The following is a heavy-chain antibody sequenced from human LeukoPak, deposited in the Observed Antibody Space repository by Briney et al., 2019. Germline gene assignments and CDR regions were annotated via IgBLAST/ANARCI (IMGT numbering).Heavy chain of an antibody. CDR2: IYYSGST. V-gene: IGHV4-31*03. D-gene: IGHD1-26*01. CDR1: GGSISSGGYY. CDR3: ARVGGDWFDP. Sequence: SETLSLTCTVSGGSISSGGYYWSWIRQHPGKGLEWIGYIYYSGSTYYNLSLKSRVTISVDTSKNQFSLKLSSVTAADTAVYYCARVGGDWFDPWGQGTLVTVSS. J-gene: IGHJ5*02.